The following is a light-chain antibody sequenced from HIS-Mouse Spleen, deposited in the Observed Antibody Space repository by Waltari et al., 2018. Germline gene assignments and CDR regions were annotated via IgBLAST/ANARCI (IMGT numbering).Light chain of an antibody. CDR3: QVWDSSSDHPYV. V-gene: IGLV3-21*03. J-gene: IGLJ1*01. CDR1: NFGSKS. Sequence: SYVLTQPPPVSVAPAKTARITWGGNNFGSKSWHWYHQNPGQDPVLVVYDDSDRPSGIPERFSGSNSGNTATLTISRVEAGDEADYYCQVWDSSSDHPYVFGTGTKVTVL. CDR2: DDS.